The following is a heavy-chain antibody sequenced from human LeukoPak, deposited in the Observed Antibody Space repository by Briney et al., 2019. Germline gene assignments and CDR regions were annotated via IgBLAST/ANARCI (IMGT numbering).Heavy chain of an antibody. J-gene: IGHJ6*02. CDR2: INHSGST. CDR1: GGSFSGYY. D-gene: IGHD2-21*02. V-gene: IGHV4-34*01. CDR3: ARGRGVWGPVYYGMDV. Sequence: PSETLSLTCAVYGGSFSGYYWSWIHQPPGKGLEWIGEINHSGSTNYNPSLKSRVTISVDTSKNQFSLKLSSVTAADTAVYYCARGRGVWGPVYYGMDVWGQGTTVTVSS.